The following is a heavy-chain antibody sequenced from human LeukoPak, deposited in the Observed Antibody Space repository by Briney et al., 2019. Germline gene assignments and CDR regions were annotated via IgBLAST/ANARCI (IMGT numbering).Heavy chain of an antibody. CDR3: ARHSGGHIYGPFDY. J-gene: IGHJ4*02. CDR1: GGSINNYY. Sequence: SETLSLTCTVSGGSINNYYWSWIRQPPGKGLEWLGYIYYSGSANYNPSLMSRLTTSVDTLKNQFSLKLNSVTAADTAVYYCARHSGGHIYGPFDYWGQGTLVTVSS. V-gene: IGHV4-59*08. CDR2: IYYSGSA. D-gene: IGHD5-18*01.